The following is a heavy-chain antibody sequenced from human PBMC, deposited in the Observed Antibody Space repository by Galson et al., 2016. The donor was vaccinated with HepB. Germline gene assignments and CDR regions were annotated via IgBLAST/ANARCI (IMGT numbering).Heavy chain of an antibody. CDR3: ARDRGYRALDL. J-gene: IGHJ3*01. V-gene: IGHV3-23*01. CDR1: GFTFISSG. CDR2: IDDSGDHI. D-gene: IGHD3-10*01. Sequence: SLRLSCATAGFTFISSGMHWVRQAPGKGLEWVSIIDDSGDHIYYAESVKGRFTISRDKATNTLYLQMNSLRAEDTALYYCARDRGYRALDLWGQGTTVTVSS.